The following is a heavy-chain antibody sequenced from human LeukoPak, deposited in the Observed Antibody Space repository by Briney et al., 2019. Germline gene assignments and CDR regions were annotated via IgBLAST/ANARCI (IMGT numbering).Heavy chain of an antibody. D-gene: IGHD4-23*01. CDR1: GGXISGYY. CDR3: ARIRRYDYDGFRPGWVYWYFDV. J-gene: IGHJ2*01. CDR2: IYYNGST. Sequence: SETLSLTCIVSGGXISGYYCSWIRQPPGKGLEWIGAIYYNGSTNYNPSLKSRITISVDTSKNQFSLKLNSVTAADTAIFYCARIRRYDYDGFRPGWVYWYFDVWGRGTLVTVSS. V-gene: IGHV4-59*01.